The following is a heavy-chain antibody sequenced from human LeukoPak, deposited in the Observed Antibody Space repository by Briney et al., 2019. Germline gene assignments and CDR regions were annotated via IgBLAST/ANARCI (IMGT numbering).Heavy chain of an antibody. V-gene: IGHV4-39*01. Sequence: SETLSLTCTVSGGSISSSGYYWGWIRQPPGKGLEWIGSIYYSGSTYYNPSLRSRVTISVDTSKNQFSLKVRSVTAADTAVYYCARHRERSLYYYYYMDVWGKGTTVTVSS. J-gene: IGHJ6*03. D-gene: IGHD1-26*01. CDR3: ARHRERSLYYYYYMDV. CDR2: IYYSGST. CDR1: GGSISSSGYY.